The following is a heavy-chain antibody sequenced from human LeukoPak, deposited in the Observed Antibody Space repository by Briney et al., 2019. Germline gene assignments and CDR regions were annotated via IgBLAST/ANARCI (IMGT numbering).Heavy chain of an antibody. CDR1: GYIFSNYW. Sequence: GESLEISCKSPGYIFSNYWIGWVRPTPGKGLEWMGIINPTDSDTRYSPSFQGQVTISADKSISTAYLQWSSLKASDTAMYYCARQQTTLHLDIWGQGTMVTVSS. CDR2: INPTDSDT. CDR3: ARQQTTLHLDI. V-gene: IGHV5-51*01. D-gene: IGHD1-7*01. J-gene: IGHJ3*02.